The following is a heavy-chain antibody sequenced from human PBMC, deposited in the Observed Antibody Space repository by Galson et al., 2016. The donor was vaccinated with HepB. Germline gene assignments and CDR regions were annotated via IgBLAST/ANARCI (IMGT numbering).Heavy chain of an antibody. J-gene: IGHJ4*02. D-gene: IGHD3-10*01. CDR1: GDSVSNNNAG. Sequence: CAISGDSVSNNNAGWYWIRQSPSRGLECLGRTFYRSNWQNDYADSVTSRISINADTAKNEFSLHLRSVTPEDTGVYYCARSYLLGRGFGWWGQGILVTVSS. CDR2: TFYRSNWQN. V-gene: IGHV6-1*01. CDR3: ARSYLLGRGFGW.